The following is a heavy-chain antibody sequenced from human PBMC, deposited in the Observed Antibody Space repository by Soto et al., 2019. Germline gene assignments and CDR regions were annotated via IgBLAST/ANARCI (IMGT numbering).Heavy chain of an antibody. V-gene: IGHV4-38-2*01. J-gene: IGHJ4*02. CDR2: IYHSGST. D-gene: IGHD3-16*02. CDR3: ARMSYYDYVWGSYRYKTFDY. Sequence: SETLSLTCAVSGYSISSGYYWGWIRQPPGKGLEWIGSIYHSGSTYYNPSLKSRVTISVDTSKNQFSLKLSSVTAADTAVYYCARMSYYDYVWGSYRYKTFDYWGEGTLVPASP. CDR1: GYSISSGYY.